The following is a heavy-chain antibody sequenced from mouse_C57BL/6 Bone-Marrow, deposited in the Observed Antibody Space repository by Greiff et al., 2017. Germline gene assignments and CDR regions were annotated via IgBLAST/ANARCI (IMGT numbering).Heavy chain of an antibody. CDR2: IYPGNSDT. V-gene: IGHV1-5*01. CDR3: TRLSYGSTYYAMDY. Sequence: EVQLQQSGTVLARPGASVKMSCKTSGYTFTSYWMHWVKQRPGQGLEWIGAIYPGNSDTSYNQQFKGKAKLTAVTSASTAYMELSSLTNEDSAVYYCTRLSYGSTYYAMDYWGQGTSVTVSS. D-gene: IGHD1-1*01. CDR1: GYTFTSYW. J-gene: IGHJ4*01.